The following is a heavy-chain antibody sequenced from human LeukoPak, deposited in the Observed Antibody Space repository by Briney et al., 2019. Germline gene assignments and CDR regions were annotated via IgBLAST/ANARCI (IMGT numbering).Heavy chain of an antibody. CDR3: ARALVAAAGTKPGMDV. V-gene: IGHV4-34*01. CDR1: GGSFSGYY. Sequence: PSETLSLTCAAYGGSFSGYYWSWIRQPPGKGLEWVGEINHSGSTNYNPSLKSRVTISVDTSKNQFSLKLSSVTAVDTAVYYCARALVAAAGTKPGMDVWGQGTTVTVSS. CDR2: INHSGST. D-gene: IGHD6-13*01. J-gene: IGHJ6*02.